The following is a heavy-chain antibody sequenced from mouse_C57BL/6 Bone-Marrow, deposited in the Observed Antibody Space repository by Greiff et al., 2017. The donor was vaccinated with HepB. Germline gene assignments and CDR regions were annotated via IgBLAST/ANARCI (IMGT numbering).Heavy chain of an antibody. Sequence: DVKLQESGAELVRPGASVKLSCTASGFNIKDDYMHWVQQRPEQGLEWCGWIDPENGDTEYASKFQGKATITADTSSNTAYLQLSSLTSEDTAVYYCTTYYGNYWFAYWGQGTLVTVSA. J-gene: IGHJ3*01. CDR2: IDPENGDT. CDR1: GFNIKDDY. D-gene: IGHD2-1*01. CDR3: TTYYGNYWFAY. V-gene: IGHV14-4*01.